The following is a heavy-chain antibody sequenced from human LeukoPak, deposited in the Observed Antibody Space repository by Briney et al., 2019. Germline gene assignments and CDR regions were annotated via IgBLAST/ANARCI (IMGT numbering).Heavy chain of an antibody. V-gene: IGHV1-2*02. CDR3: ARSTPSGSSVDY. CDR1: GYTFTGYN. CDR2: INPNSGGT. Sequence: ASVKVSCKASGYTFTGYNIHWVRQVPGQGPEWMGWINPNSGGTKYAKKFQGRVTLTRDTSISTVNMELSSLRSDDTAVYYCARSTPSGSSVDYWGQGTLVTVSS. D-gene: IGHD6-6*01. J-gene: IGHJ4*02.